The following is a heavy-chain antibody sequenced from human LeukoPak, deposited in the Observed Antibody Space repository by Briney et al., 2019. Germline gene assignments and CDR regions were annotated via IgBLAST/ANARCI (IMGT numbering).Heavy chain of an antibody. CDR2: ISRSSRVI. CDR3: ARAPTLVIPAAGTASNYYALDV. CDR1: GFAFSS. J-gene: IGHJ6*02. Sequence: GGSLRLSCAASGFAFSSMNWVRQAPGKGLEWLSYISRSSRVIHFADSVKGRFTISRDNAKNSLYLQMNSLRTEDTAVYYCARAPTLVIPAAGTASNYYALDVWGQGTTVAVSS. D-gene: IGHD6-13*01. V-gene: IGHV3-48*04.